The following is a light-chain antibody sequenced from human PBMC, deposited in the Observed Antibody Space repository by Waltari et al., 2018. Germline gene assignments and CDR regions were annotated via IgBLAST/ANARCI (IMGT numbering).Light chain of an antibody. CDR2: EGT. CDR3: CSYAGRSTWV. J-gene: IGLJ3*02. CDR1: SSDVGSYKF. V-gene: IGLV2-23*01. Sequence: QSALTQPASVSGSPGQSTTIPCTGTSSDVGSYKFVSWSQQRPGKAPKLMIYEGTKRPSGVSNRFSGSKSGNTASLTISGLQAEDEADYYCCSYAGRSTWVFGGGTKLTVL.